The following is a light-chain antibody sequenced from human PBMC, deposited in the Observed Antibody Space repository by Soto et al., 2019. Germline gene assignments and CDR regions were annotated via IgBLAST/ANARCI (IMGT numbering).Light chain of an antibody. CDR2: GAS. CDR3: QQYGSSYT. Sequence: EIVLTQSPGTLSLSPGERATLSCRASQSVDSSYLAWYQQKPGQAPRLLIYGASSRATGIPDRFSGSGSGTDFTLTLSRLEPEDFAVYYCQQYGSSYTFGQGTKLEIK. V-gene: IGKV3-20*01. J-gene: IGKJ2*01. CDR1: QSVDSSY.